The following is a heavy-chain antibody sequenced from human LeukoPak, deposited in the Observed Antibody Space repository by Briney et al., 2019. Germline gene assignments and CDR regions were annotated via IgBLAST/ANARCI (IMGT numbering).Heavy chain of an antibody. Sequence: PGGSLRLSCAASGFTFDDYAMHWVRQAPGKGLEWVSGISWNSGSIGYADSVKGRFTISRDNAKNSLYLQMNSLRAGDTALYYYAKDKSSGSYIDYWGQGTLVTVSS. D-gene: IGHD1-26*01. V-gene: IGHV3-9*01. J-gene: IGHJ4*02. CDR2: ISWNSGSI. CDR1: GFTFDDYA. CDR3: AKDKSSGSYIDY.